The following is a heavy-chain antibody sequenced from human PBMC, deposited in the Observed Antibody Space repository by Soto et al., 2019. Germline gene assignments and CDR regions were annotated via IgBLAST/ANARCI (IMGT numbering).Heavy chain of an antibody. J-gene: IGHJ4*02. Sequence: EVQLVESGGGLVQPGGSLRLSCAASEFTFSYYWMHWVRQAPGKGLVWVSRINSDGSSTSYADSVKGRFTISRDNAKNTLYLQMNRLRAEDTAVYYCARVLPFTASYYFDYWGQGTLVTVSS. CDR1: EFTFSYYW. CDR3: ARVLPFTASYYFDY. CDR2: INSDGSST. V-gene: IGHV3-74*01. D-gene: IGHD5-18*01.